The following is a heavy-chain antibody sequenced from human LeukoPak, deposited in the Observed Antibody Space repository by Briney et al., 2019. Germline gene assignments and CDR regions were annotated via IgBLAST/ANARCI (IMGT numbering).Heavy chain of an antibody. Sequence: GGSLRLSCVASGFTYSSYWMHWVRPVPGKGLVWVARINPGGSSRTYADSVKGRFTISRDNAKNTLYLQMDRLRAEDTGVYYCARSNQADDYWGQGTLVTVSS. D-gene: IGHD1-14*01. CDR3: ARSNQADDY. J-gene: IGHJ4*02. CDR2: INPGGSSR. CDR1: GFTYSSYW. V-gene: IGHV3-74*01.